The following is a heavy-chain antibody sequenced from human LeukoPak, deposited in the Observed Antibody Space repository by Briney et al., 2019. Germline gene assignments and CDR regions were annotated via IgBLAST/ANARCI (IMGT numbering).Heavy chain of an antibody. D-gene: IGHD2-2*01. CDR3: VREFRNVVVSYLDY. J-gene: IGHJ4*02. CDR1: GYTLISYH. CDR2: INPSNSAT. V-gene: IGHV1-46*01. Sequence: ASVKVSCKASGYTLISYHIHWVRQAPGQGLEWMGTINPSNSATSHAQKFQGRVTMTRDTSTGTVYMTLSSLKSDDTAVYYCVREFRNVVVSYLDYWGQGTLVAVSS.